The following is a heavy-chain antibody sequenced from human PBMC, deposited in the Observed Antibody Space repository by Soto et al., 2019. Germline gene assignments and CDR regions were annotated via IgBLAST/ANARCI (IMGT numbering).Heavy chain of an antibody. CDR1: GGSIISCGYY. V-gene: IGHV4-31*03. J-gene: IGHJ6*02. D-gene: IGHD2-15*01. CDR3: ARGGLGYCSGGSCYSAELSRYYYGMDV. CDR2: IYYSGST. Sequence: SETLCLTCTVSGGSIISCGYYWSWIRQHPGRGLEWIGYIYYSGSTYYNPSLKSRVTISVDTSKNQFSLKLSSVTAADTAVYYCARGGLGYCSGGSCYSAELSRYYYGMDVWGQGTTVTVSS.